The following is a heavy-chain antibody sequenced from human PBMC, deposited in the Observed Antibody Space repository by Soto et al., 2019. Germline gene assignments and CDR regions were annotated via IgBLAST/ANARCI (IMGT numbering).Heavy chain of an antibody. J-gene: IGHJ5*02. V-gene: IGHV4-39*02. CDR3: ARGRRIGGLRFLEWLFNR. Sequence: PSETLSLTCSVSGGSVTSGRDYWGWIRQTPGKGLEWIGSIYYIGSTYFNPSLKSRVNISVDTSKNHFSLKLSSVTAADTALYYFARGRRIGGLRFLEWLFNRWGQGTLVTVSS. D-gene: IGHD3-3*01. CDR2: IYYIGST. CDR1: GGSVTSGRDY.